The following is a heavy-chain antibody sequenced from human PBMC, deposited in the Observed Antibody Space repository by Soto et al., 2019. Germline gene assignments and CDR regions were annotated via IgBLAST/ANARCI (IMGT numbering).Heavy chain of an antibody. CDR1: GGTISTGGYS. D-gene: IGHD5-12*01. J-gene: IGHJ4*02. CDR3: ARSLVTITGTLLGY. CDR2: TYHSGNP. Sequence: SETLSLTCGVSGGTISTGGYSWAWIRQPPGKALEWIGHTYHSGNPYYNPSLKSRVTMSVDTSKNQFSLKLNSVTAADTAVYYCARSLVTITGTLLGYWGQGTLVTVSS. V-gene: IGHV4-30-2*02.